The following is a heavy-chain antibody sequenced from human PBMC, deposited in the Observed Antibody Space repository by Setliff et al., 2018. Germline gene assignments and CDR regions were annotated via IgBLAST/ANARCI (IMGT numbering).Heavy chain of an antibody. CDR1: GFTFTDYG. V-gene: IGHV1-18*01. J-gene: IGHJ4*02. CDR3: SRLVRFCTTSTCQGASASEH. Sequence: ASVKVSCKSSGFTFTDYGITWVRQAPGQGLEWMGWIFPKTGNTNYAHKLQGRVSMTTDTSTGTAYMELRSLRSDDTAVYYCSRLVRFCTTSTCQGASASEHWGQGTLVTVSS. D-gene: IGHD2-8*01. CDR2: IFPKTGNT.